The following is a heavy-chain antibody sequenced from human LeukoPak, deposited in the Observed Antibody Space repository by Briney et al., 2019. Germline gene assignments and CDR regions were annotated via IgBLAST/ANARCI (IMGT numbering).Heavy chain of an antibody. D-gene: IGHD6-13*01. CDR1: GFTFSSSD. V-gene: IGHV3-23*01. Sequence: GGSLRLSCAASGFTFSSSDMNWVRQAPGKGLEWVSAISGSGGSTYYTDSVKGRFTISRDNSKNTLFLQMNSLRAEDTALYYCAKVLSSSWRYFDSWGQGTLVTVSS. CDR2: ISGSGGST. CDR3: AKVLSSSWRYFDS. J-gene: IGHJ4*02.